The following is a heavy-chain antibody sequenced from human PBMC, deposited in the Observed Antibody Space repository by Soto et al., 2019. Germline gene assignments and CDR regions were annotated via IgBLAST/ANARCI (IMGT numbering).Heavy chain of an antibody. Sequence: DSVKVSCKASGYGFIDYHLHWVRQVPGQRLEWMGWINPKSGDTVYPQRLQGRVTMTRDTSISTVYMELKSLKSDDTAVYYCARDHGTRMQPGIIETSDMDVWGQRNQVTVYS. D-gene: IGHD1-1*01. CDR1: GYGFIDYH. J-gene: IGHJ6*02. CDR3: ARDHGTRMQPGIIETSDMDV. CDR2: INPKSGDT. V-gene: IGHV1-2*02.